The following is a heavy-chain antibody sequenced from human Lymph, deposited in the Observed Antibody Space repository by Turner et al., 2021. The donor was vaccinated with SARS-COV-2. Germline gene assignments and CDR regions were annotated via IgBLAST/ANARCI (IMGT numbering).Heavy chain of an antibody. CDR2: FNKIGSI. D-gene: IGHD1-1*01. CDR3: ARHQGSTSGYDHGMNV. CDR1: GGSISSTS. V-gene: IGHV4-59*08. Sequence: QVQLQESGPGLVRPSATLSLTCTVSGGSISSTSRSWIRQSPGRGLKWIGYFNKIGSIDYNPTLRSRVTISVDTSKNQLSLNLISATAADTAVYYCARHQGSTSGYDHGMNVWGQGTAVIVSS. J-gene: IGHJ6*02.